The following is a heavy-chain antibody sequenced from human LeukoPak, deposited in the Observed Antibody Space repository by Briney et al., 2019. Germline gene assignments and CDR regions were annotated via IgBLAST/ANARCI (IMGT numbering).Heavy chain of an antibody. V-gene: IGHV3-30-3*01. CDR2: ISYDGSNK. D-gene: IGHD3-3*01. J-gene: IGHJ6*02. CDR1: GFTFSSYA. Sequence: GRSLRLSCAASGFTFSSYAMHWVRQAPGKGLEWVAVISYDGSNKYYADSVKGRFTISRDNSKNTLYLQMNSLRAEDTAVYYCAREGLYYDFWSGMDVWGQGTTVTVSS. CDR3: AREGLYYDFWSGMDV.